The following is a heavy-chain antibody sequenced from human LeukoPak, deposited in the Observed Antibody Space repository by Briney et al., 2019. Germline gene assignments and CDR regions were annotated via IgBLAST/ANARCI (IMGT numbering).Heavy chain of an antibody. CDR3: ARADSGSYPIFDY. Sequence: SETLSLTCTVSGGSISSYSWSWIRQPPGRGLEWIGYVYYSGSTNYNPSLKSRVTISVYTSKSQFSLKLSSVTAADTAVYYCARADSGSYPIFDYWGQGTLVTVSS. J-gene: IGHJ4*02. V-gene: IGHV4-59*08. CDR2: VYYSGST. CDR1: GGSISSYS. D-gene: IGHD1-26*01.